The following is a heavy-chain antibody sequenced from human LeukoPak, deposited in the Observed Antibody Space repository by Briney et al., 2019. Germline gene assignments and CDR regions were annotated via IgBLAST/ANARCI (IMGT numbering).Heavy chain of an antibody. D-gene: IGHD3-22*01. CDR2: IKRDGSEK. CDR3: ARDVYYYDSSGHDF. Sequence: PGGSLRLSCAASGFTFSNYWMYWVRQAPGKGLEWVANIKRDGSEKYYVDSVRGRFTISRDNVKNSLYLQLSSLKAEDTGIYYCARDVYYYDSSGHDFWGQGTLVTVSS. CDR1: GFTFSNYW. V-gene: IGHV3-7*01. J-gene: IGHJ4*02.